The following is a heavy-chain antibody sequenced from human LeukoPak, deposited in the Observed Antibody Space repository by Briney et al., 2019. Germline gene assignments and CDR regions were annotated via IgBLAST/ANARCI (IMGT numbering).Heavy chain of an antibody. Sequence: PAETLSLTCCVWGGSISSSSYYWGWIRQPPGKGLVWIGCIYYGGSTYYNPSLESRVTISVDTSKTQFSLKLSSVPAADTAVYYCALAGTFYFDYWGQGTLVTVSS. CDR2: IYYGGST. V-gene: IGHV4-39*01. CDR1: GGSISSSSYY. CDR3: ALAGTFYFDY. D-gene: IGHD6-19*01. J-gene: IGHJ4*02.